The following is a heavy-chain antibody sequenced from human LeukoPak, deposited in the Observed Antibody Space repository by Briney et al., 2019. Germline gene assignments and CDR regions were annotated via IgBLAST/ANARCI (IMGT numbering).Heavy chain of an antibody. D-gene: IGHD2-2*01. J-gene: IGHJ4*02. CDR2: IIPMFDTA. CDR3: ARGDCSSSSCYLGLDS. CDR1: GGTFSSYS. Sequence: ASVKVSCKTSGGTFSSYSITWVRQAPGQGLEWMGGIIPMFDTANYAQKFQGRVTITADKSTNTAYMELTRLRSEDTAVYFCARGDCSSSSCYLGLDSWGPGTLVTVSS. V-gene: IGHV1-69*06.